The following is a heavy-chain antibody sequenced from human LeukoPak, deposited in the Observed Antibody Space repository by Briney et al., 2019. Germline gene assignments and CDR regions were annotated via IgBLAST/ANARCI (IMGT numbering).Heavy chain of an antibody. V-gene: IGHV1-3*01. CDR1: GYTFTSYA. CDR3: ARARGYCSGGSCYPPLDY. CDR2: INAGNGNT. Sequence: ASVKVSCKASGYTFTSYAMHWVRQAPGQRLEWMGWINAGNGNTKYSQKFQGRVTITRDTSASIAYMELSSLRSEDTAVYYCARARGYCSGGSCYPPLDYWGQGTLVTVSS. J-gene: IGHJ4*02. D-gene: IGHD2-15*01.